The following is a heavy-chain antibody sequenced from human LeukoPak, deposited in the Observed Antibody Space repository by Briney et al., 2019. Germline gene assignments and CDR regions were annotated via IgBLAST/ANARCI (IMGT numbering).Heavy chain of an antibody. V-gene: IGHV3-73*01. Sequence: PGGSLRLSCAASGFTFSGSGMHWVRQATGKGLEWVGRIRSKANSYATAYAASVKGRFTISRDDSTNTAYLQMNSLKTEDTAVYYCTSRMTTVTLADYYYGMDVWGQGTTFTVSS. D-gene: IGHD4-17*01. CDR3: TSRMTTVTLADYYYGMDV. CDR2: IRSKANSYAT. J-gene: IGHJ6*02. CDR1: GFTFSGSG.